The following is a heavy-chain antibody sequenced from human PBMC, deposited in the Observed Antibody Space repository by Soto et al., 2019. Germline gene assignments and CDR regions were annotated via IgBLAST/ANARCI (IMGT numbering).Heavy chain of an antibody. CDR1: GGSISSYY. D-gene: IGHD6-19*01. CDR2: IYYSGST. V-gene: IGHV4-59*08. J-gene: IGHJ4*02. CDR3: ARGAYSSGWARYFDY. Sequence: QVQLQESGPGLVKPSETLSLTCTVSGGSISSYYWSWIRQPPGKGLEWIGYIYYSGSTNYNPSLKSRVTKSVDTSKNQFSLKLSAVTAADTAVYYCARGAYSSGWARYFDYWGQGTLVTVSS.